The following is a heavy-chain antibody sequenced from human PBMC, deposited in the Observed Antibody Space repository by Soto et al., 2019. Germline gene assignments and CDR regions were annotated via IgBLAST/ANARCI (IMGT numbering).Heavy chain of an antibody. CDR1: GFTFTDFY. Sequence: EVPLVQSGGGLVQPGGSLRLSCVGSGFTFTDFYMNWVRQAPGKGLEWVANIRPDGSETNYVESLKGRFTASRDNAKNSLSPQTNSVRADDTAVYYCAGWGGHDYNYWGQGILVTVSS. CDR2: IRPDGSET. CDR3: AGWGGHDYNY. D-gene: IGHD4-4*01. V-gene: IGHV3-7*03. J-gene: IGHJ4*02.